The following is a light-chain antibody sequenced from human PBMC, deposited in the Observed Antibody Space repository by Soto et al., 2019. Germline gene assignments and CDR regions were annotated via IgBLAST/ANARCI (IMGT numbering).Light chain of an antibody. Sequence: QSALTQPASVSGSPGQSITISCTGTSSNIGGYNFVSWYQQHPGKAPKLLLYDVSNRPSGVSNRFSGSKSANTASLTISGLQAEDEADYYCSSYTTARTSGVFGGGTKVTVL. V-gene: IGLV2-14*03. CDR3: SSYTTARTSGV. J-gene: IGLJ2*01. CDR2: DVS. CDR1: SSNIGGYNF.